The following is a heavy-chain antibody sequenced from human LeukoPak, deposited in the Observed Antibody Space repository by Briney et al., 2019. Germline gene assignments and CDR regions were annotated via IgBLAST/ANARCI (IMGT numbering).Heavy chain of an antibody. J-gene: IGHJ6*03. V-gene: IGHV4-59*01. D-gene: IGHD3-9*01. CDR3: ARVSWFPGSSYYYMDV. CDR1: GGSISSYY. CDR2: IYYSGST. Sequence: SETLSLTCTVSGGSISSYYWSWIRQPPGRGLEWIGYIYYSGSTNYNPSLKSRVTISVDTSKTQFSLKLSSVTAADTAVYYCARVSWFPGSSYYYMDVWDKGTTVTVSS.